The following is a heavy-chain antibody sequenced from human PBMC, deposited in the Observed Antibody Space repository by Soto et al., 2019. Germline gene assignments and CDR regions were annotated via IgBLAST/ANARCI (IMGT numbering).Heavy chain of an antibody. J-gene: IGHJ6*02. D-gene: IGHD3-3*01. V-gene: IGHV3-48*02. CDR2: ISSSSSTI. Sequence: EVQLVESGGGLVQPGGSLRLSCAASRFTFSSYSMNWVRQAPGKGLEWVSYISSSSSTIYYADSVKGRFTISRDNAKNSLYLQMNSLRDEDTAVYYCARVPLRFLEWLGHYYYGMDVWGQGTTVTVSS. CDR3: ARVPLRFLEWLGHYYYGMDV. CDR1: RFTFSSYS.